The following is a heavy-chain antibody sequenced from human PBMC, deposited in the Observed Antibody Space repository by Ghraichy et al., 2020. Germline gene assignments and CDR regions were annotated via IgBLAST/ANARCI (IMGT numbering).Heavy chain of an antibody. Sequence: SETLSLTCAVYGGSFSGYYWSRIRQPPGKGLEWIGEINHSGSTNYNPSLKSRVTISVDTSKNQFSLKLSSVTAADTAVYYCARGPRIVGATTSLDFDPWGQGTLVTVSS. CDR3: ARGPRIVGATTSLDFDP. D-gene: IGHD1-26*01. CDR1: GGSFSGYY. V-gene: IGHV4-34*01. CDR2: INHSGST. J-gene: IGHJ5*02.